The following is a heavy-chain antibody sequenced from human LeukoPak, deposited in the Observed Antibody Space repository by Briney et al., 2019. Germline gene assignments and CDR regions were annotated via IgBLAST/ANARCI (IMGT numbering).Heavy chain of an antibody. Sequence: SETLSLTCTVSGGSISSASYYWSWIRQPAGKGLEWIGRIYTSGSTNYSPSLRSRVTISVDTSKNEFSLKLSSVTAADTAVYYCARQTGSGLFILPGGQGTLVTVSS. D-gene: IGHD3/OR15-3a*01. CDR3: ARQTGSGLFILP. V-gene: IGHV4-61*02. J-gene: IGHJ4*02. CDR2: IYTSGST. CDR1: GGSISSASYY.